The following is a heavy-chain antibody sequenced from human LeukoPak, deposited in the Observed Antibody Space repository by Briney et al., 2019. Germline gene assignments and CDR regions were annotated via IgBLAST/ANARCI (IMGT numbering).Heavy chain of an antibody. CDR2: IYHSGST. J-gene: IGHJ5*02. V-gene: IGHV4-38-2*02. D-gene: IGHD3-10*01. CDR1: GYSISSGYY. Sequence: SETLSLTCAVSGYSISSGYYWGWIRQPPGKGLEWIGSIYHSGSTYYNPSLKSRVTISVDTSKNQFSLKLSSVTAADTAVYYCARDNDGSGSYLVFENWFDPWGQGTLVTVSS. CDR3: ARDNDGSGSYLVFENWFDP.